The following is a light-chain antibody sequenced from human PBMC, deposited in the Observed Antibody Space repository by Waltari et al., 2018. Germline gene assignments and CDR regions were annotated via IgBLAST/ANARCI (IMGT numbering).Light chain of an antibody. CDR2: KIS. CDR3: MQGTQFPYT. V-gene: IGKV2-24*01. Sequence: DIVMTQSPLSSPVTLGQPASIPCRSRQSLIQRDGNTSLPWLQQRPGPPPGLLLYKISSRFAGVPDRFSGSGAGTDFTLKISRVELEDVGIYYCMQGTQFPYTFGQGTKLEIK. CDR1: QSLIQRDGNTS. J-gene: IGKJ2*01.